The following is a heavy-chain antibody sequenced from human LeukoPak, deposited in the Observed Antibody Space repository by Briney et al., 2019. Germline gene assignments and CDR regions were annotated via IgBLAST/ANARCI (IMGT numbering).Heavy chain of an antibody. CDR1: GGSFSGYY. V-gene: IGHV4-34*01. J-gene: IGHJ3*02. CDR3: ARGDSLLMASDI. D-gene: IGHD2-8*01. CDR2: INHSGST. Sequence: SETLSLTCAVYGGSFSGYYWSWIRQPPGKGLEWIGEINHSGSTNYNPSLKSRVTISVDTSKNQFSLKLSSVTAADTAVYYCARGDSLLMASDIWGQGTMVTVSS.